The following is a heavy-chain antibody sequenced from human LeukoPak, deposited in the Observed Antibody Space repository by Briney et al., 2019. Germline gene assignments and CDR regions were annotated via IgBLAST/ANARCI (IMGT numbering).Heavy chain of an antibody. Sequence: GKSLRLSCAASGFTFNNYGMHWVRQAPGKGLEWVAVMSYDGRNKHYPDSVKGRFTISRDISTDTLWLQMDSLRTEDTAVYYCAKGPLGGTAAAIDYWGQGTLVTVSS. CDR2: MSYDGRNK. V-gene: IGHV3-30*18. CDR3: AKGPLGGTAAAIDY. D-gene: IGHD2-2*01. J-gene: IGHJ4*02. CDR1: GFTFNNYG.